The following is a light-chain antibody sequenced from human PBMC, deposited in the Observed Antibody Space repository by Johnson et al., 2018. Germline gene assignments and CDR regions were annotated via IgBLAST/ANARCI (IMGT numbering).Light chain of an antibody. Sequence: SVLTQPPSVSAAPGQKVTISCSGSSSNIGNNYVSWYQQLPGTAPKLLLYENNKRPSGIPDRFSGSKSGTSATLGIPGLQPGDEADYYCGTWDSSLSAGNVFGTGTKVTVL. CDR2: ENN. V-gene: IGLV1-51*02. CDR1: SSNIGNNY. CDR3: GTWDSSLSAGNV. J-gene: IGLJ1*01.